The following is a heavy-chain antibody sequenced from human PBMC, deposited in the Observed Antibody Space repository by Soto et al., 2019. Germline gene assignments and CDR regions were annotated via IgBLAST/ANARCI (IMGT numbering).Heavy chain of an antibody. D-gene: IGHD4-17*01. CDR2: INPNSGGT. CDR3: ARGGTTVVTPHDAIDI. J-gene: IGHJ3*02. V-gene: IGHV1-2*04. Sequence: ASVKVSCKASGYTFTGYYMHWVRQAPGQGLEWMGWINPNSGGTNYAQKFQGWVTMTRDTSISTAYMELSRLRSDDTAVYYCARGGTTVVTPHDAIDIWGQGTMVTISS. CDR1: GYTFTGYY.